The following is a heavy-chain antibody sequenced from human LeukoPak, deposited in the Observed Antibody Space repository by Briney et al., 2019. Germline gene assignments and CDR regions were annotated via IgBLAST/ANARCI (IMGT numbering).Heavy chain of an antibody. Sequence: GGSLRLSCAASGFTVSSNYMSWVRQAPGKGLEWVSIIYSGGTTYYADSVKGRFTISRDNSKNTLYLQMNSLRAEDTAVYYCARGLVVVRYYYYYGMDVWGQGTTVTVSS. CDR2: IYSGGTT. CDR3: ARGLVVVRYYYYYGMDV. D-gene: IGHD3-22*01. J-gene: IGHJ6*02. V-gene: IGHV3-53*01. CDR1: GFTVSSNY.